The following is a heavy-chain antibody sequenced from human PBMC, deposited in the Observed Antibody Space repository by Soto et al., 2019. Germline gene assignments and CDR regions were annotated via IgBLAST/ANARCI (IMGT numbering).Heavy chain of an antibody. V-gene: IGHV4-31*03. CDR2: IGYSGAT. Sequence: PSETLSLTCTVSGGSITSGGSFWSWIRQHPGKGPEWIAFIGYSGATSYNPSLASRVTISADTYKSQFSLNLRSVTAADTAVYYCARGGASSKWSDPWGQGTLVTVSS. J-gene: IGHJ5*02. D-gene: IGHD2-15*01. CDR1: GGSITSGGSF. CDR3: ARGGASSKWSDP.